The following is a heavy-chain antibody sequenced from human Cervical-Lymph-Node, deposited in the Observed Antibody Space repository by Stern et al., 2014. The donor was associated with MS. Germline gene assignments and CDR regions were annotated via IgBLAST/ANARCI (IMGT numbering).Heavy chain of an antibody. Sequence: VQLVESGAEVKKPGASVKVSCKASGYTFTNYYLHWVRQAPGQGLEWMGIINPSSSNTTYAQKFQGRVTMTRDTSTTTVYMELSSLTSEDTAVYYCARDEGISWPFDYWGQGTLVPVSS. D-gene: IGHD2-15*01. CDR3: ARDEGISWPFDY. CDR2: INPSSSNT. CDR1: GYTFTNYY. J-gene: IGHJ4*01. V-gene: IGHV1-46*01.